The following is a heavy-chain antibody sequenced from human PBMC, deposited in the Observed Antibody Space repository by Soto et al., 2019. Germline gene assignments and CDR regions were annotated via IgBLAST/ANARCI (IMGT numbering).Heavy chain of an antibody. CDR1: GFTFSSYA. D-gene: IGHD3-22*01. CDR2: ISYDGSNK. J-gene: IGHJ4*02. Sequence: QVQLVESGGGVVQPGRSLRLSCAASGFTFSSYAMHWVRQAPGKGLEWVAVISYDGSNKYYADSVKGRFTISRDNSKNTLYLQMNSLRAEDTAVYYCARPLGDYDSSPIFDYWGQGTLVTVSS. CDR3: ARPLGDYDSSPIFDY. V-gene: IGHV3-30-3*01.